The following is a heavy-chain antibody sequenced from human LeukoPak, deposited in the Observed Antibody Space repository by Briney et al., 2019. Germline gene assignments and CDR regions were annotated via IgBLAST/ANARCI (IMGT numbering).Heavy chain of an antibody. CDR3: VKGSPRYCSSTSCYGGALDY. CDR1: GFTFSSYA. Sequence: GGSLRLSCSATGFTFSSYAMHWVRQAPGKGLEYVSAISSNGGSTYYADSVKGRFTIFRDNSKNTLYLQMSSLRAEDTAVYYCVKGSPRYCSSTSCYGGALDYWGQGTLVTVSS. CDR2: ISSNGGST. D-gene: IGHD2-2*01. J-gene: IGHJ4*02. V-gene: IGHV3-64D*06.